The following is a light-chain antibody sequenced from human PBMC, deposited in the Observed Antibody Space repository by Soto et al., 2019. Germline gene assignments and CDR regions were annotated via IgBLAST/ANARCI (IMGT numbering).Light chain of an antibody. J-gene: IGKJ3*01. CDR3: QQYGSSPSFT. Sequence: EIVLTQSPGTLSLSPGERATLSCRASQSVSSSYLAWYQQKPGQAPRLLIYCASSRATGIPARFSGSGSGAAFSLLISRLEPDDVAVDYCQQYGSSPSFTFGRGTKVDIK. CDR1: QSVSSSY. V-gene: IGKV3-20*01. CDR2: CAS.